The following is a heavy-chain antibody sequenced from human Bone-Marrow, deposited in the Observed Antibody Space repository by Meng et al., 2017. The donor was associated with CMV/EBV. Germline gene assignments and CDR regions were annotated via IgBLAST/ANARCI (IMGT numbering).Heavy chain of an antibody. Sequence: GESLKISCAASGFTFSDYYMSWIRQAPGKGLEWVSYISSSGSTIYYADSVKGRFTISRDNAKNSLYLQMNSLRAEDTAVYYCARENSGSLLSFDYWGQGTLVTVSS. CDR2: ISSSGSTI. V-gene: IGHV3-11*04. J-gene: IGHJ4*02. D-gene: IGHD1-26*01. CDR1: GFTFSDYY. CDR3: ARENSGSLLSFDY.